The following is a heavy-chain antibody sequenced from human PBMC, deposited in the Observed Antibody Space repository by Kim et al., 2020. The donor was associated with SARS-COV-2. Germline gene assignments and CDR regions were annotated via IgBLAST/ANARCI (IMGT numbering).Heavy chain of an antibody. CDR1: GYTFSAYS. CDR3: TTLPIETASITGGFFDY. J-gene: IGHJ4*02. Sequence: ASVKVSCKASGYTFSAYSIHWVRQAPGQGLEWMGWFNPDRGDTNYAENFQGRVTLSGDTSLSTAYMELVSLTSTDTAIYYCTTLPIETASITGGFFDYWGQGTLVTVS. CDR2: FNPDRGDT. V-gene: IGHV1-2*02. D-gene: IGHD7-27*01.